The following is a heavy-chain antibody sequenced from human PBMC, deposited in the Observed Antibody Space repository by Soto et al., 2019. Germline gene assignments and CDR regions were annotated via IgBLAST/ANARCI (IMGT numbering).Heavy chain of an antibody. D-gene: IGHD4-17*01. J-gene: IGHJ5*02. Sequence: QVRLQQWGAGLLKPSETLSLTCAVYGGSFSGYYWCWMRQPPGKGLEWIGEMNHSGSTNYNPPPKSQVTISVDPTKNQFSLKLSAVTAADTAAYYRARAERDYGDYGGYDPWGQGTLVTVSS. CDR2: MNHSGST. V-gene: IGHV4-34*01. CDR1: GGSFSGYY. CDR3: ARAERDYGDYGGYDP.